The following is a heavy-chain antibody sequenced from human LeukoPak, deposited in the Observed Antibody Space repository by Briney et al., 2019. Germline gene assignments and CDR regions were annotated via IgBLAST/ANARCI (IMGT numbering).Heavy chain of an antibody. J-gene: IGHJ6*02. CDR2: INPSGGST. V-gene: IGHV1-46*01. Sequence: ASVKVSSKASGYTFTSYYMHWVRQAPGQGLEWMGIINPSGGSTSYAQKFQGRVTMTRDTSTSTVYMEMSSLRSEDTAVYYCARGVWSGYYSDIRYYYYGMDVWGQGTTVTVSS. CDR3: ARGVWSGYYSDIRYYYYGMDV. D-gene: IGHD3-3*01. CDR1: GYTFTSYY.